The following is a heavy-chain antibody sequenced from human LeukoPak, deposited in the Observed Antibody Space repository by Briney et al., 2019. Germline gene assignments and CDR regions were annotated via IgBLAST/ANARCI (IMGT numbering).Heavy chain of an antibody. V-gene: IGHV3-74*01. CDR3: ARISSDSISYYDH. Sequence: QPGGSLRLSCAGSGITFSTYWMHWVRQAPGKGLVWVSRTNSEGSTISYADSVKGRFTISRDNAKNTLFLQMNSLRAEDTAVYYCARISSDSISYYDHWGQGTLVTVSS. CDR2: TNSEGSTI. CDR1: GITFSTYW. J-gene: IGHJ4*02. D-gene: IGHD3-22*01.